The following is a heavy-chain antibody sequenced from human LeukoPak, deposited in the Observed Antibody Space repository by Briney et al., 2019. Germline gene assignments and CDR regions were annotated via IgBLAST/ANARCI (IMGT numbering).Heavy chain of an antibody. CDR2: LSHGGTRT. D-gene: IGHD1-26*01. CDR1: GFTFRNFA. CDR3: TKDIELFMS. V-gene: IGHV3-23*01. Sequence: GGSLRLSCAASGFTFRNFAMSWVRQAPGKGLEWVSGLSHGGTRTFYAASVKGRFTISRDDSNSTLFLQMDNLRVEDTATYYCTKDIELFMSWGQGTLVIVSS. J-gene: IGHJ5*02.